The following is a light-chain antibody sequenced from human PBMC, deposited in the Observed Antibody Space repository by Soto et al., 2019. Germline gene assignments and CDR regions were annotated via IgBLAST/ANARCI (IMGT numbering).Light chain of an antibody. CDR2: DVT. J-gene: IGLJ2*01. CDR1: SSDIGGYNY. Sequence: QSALTQPASVSGSPGQSITISCTGTSSDIGGYNYVSWYQQHPDKVPKLMIYDVTNRPSGVSNRFSGSKSGNTASLTISGLQAEDEAYYYCSSYTSSSTLIFGGGTQLTVL. CDR3: SSYTSSSTLI. V-gene: IGLV2-14*01.